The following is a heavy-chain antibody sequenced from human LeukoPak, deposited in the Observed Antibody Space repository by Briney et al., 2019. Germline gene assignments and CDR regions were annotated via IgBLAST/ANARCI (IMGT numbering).Heavy chain of an antibody. D-gene: IGHD5-12*01. CDR2: IGGLGDRI. CDR3: AQDGAWLRFDS. Sequence: GGSLRLSCVGSGFSFGDYWMNWVRQAPGKGLEWVSGIGGLGDRIYYADSVRGRFTISRDNSKNTLYLYMNSLRDEGTAIYYCAQDGAWLRFDSWGQGTLVTVSS. CDR1: GFSFGDYW. J-gene: IGHJ4*02. V-gene: IGHV3-23*01.